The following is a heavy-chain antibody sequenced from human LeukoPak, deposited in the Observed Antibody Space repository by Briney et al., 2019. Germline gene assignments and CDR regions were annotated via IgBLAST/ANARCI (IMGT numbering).Heavy chain of an antibody. CDR3: ARGSGESTYYYDSSGYYSYYFDY. J-gene: IGHJ4*02. CDR2: INHSGST. V-gene: IGHV4-34*01. D-gene: IGHD3-22*01. CDR1: GGSFSVYY. Sequence: SETLSLTCAVYGGSFSVYYWRWIRQPPVKGLEWSGEINHSGSTNYNPSLKSRVTISVDTSKNQFSLKLSSVTAADTAVYYCARGSGESTYYYDSSGYYSYYFDYWGQGTLVTVSS.